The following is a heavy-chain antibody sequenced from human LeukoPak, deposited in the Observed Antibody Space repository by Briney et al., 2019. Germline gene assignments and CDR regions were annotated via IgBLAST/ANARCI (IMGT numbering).Heavy chain of an antibody. D-gene: IGHD3-16*01. CDR1: GFSFRNYA. Sequence: PGRSLRLSCAAAGFSFRNYAISWVRQAPGRWPEWVSSLRGTDETFYADSLKGRITISRDDSRNTVYLPLNDLRVEDTAVYYCARASWVSTADAVWWGQGTQVTVSS. CDR3: ARASWVSTADAVW. V-gene: IGHV3-23*01. J-gene: IGHJ4*02. CDR2: LRGTDET.